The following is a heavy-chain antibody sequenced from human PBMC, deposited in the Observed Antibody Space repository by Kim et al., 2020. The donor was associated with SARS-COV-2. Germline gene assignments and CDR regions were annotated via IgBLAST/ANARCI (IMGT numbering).Heavy chain of an antibody. V-gene: IGHV1-3*01. J-gene: IGHJ4*02. CDR3: ARGPRGVVAFDY. Sequence: KYSQKFQGRVTITRDTSASKAYMELSSLRSEDTAVYYCARGPRGVVAFDYWGQGTLVTVSS. D-gene: IGHD2-15*01.